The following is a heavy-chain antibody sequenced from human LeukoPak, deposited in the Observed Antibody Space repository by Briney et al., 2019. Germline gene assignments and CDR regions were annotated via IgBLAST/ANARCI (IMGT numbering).Heavy chain of an antibody. CDR3: ARGVEQHLVRIGFDI. V-gene: IGHV3-64*02. CDR1: GFTFSTYG. J-gene: IGHJ3*02. D-gene: IGHD6-13*01. CDR2: ISDNGGST. Sequence: GGSLRLSCEASGFTFSTYGMHWVRQAPGKGLEDVSAISDNGGSTYYADSVKGRFTISRDNSKNTLYLQMGSLRAEDVAVYSCARGVEQHLVRIGFDIWGQGTMVTVSS.